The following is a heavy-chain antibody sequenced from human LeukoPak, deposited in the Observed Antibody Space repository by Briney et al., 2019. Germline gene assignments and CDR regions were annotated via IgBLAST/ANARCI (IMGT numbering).Heavy chain of an antibody. J-gene: IGHJ6*02. CDR3: ARVGLYSYGYPPSLYGMDV. CDR2: IYYSGST. CDR1: GGSISSYY. Sequence: PSETLSLTCTVSGGSISSYYWSWIRQPPGKGLAWIGYIYYSGSTNYNPSLKSRVTRTVDTYKNQFSLKLSSVTAADTAVYYCARVGLYSYGYPPSLYGMDVWGQGTTVTVSS. V-gene: IGHV4-59*01. D-gene: IGHD5-18*01.